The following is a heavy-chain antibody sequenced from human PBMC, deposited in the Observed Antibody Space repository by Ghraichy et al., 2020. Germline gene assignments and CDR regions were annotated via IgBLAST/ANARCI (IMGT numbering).Heavy chain of an antibody. Sequence: ASVKVSCKASGYTFTSYDINWVRQATGQGLEWMGWMNPNSGNTGYAQKFQGRVTMTRNTSISTAYMELSSLRSEDTAVYYCAREVGVIVGATPTEYWGQGTLVTVSS. V-gene: IGHV1-8*01. D-gene: IGHD1-26*01. CDR3: AREVGVIVGATPTEY. CDR2: MNPNSGNT. CDR1: GYTFTSYD. J-gene: IGHJ4*02.